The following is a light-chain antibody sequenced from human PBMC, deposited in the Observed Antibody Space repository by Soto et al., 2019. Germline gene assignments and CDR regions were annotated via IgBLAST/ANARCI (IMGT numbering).Light chain of an antibody. CDR2: DNN. V-gene: IGLV1-51*01. Sequence: QSVLTQPPSVSAAPGQKVTVSCSGSSSNIGNNYVSWYQQLPGTAPKLLIYDNNKRLSGIPDRFSGSKSGTSATLGITGLQTEDEADYYCQSYDSSLSGSVFGTGTKVTVL. CDR1: SSNIGNNY. CDR3: QSYDSSLSGSV. J-gene: IGLJ1*01.